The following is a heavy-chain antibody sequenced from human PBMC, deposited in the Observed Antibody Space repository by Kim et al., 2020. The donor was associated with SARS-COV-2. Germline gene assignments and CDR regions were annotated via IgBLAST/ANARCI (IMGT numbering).Heavy chain of an antibody. CDR2: ISWNSGSI. J-gene: IGHJ4*02. CDR1: GFTFGDYA. V-gene: IGHV3-9*01. CDR3: AKDGPDCSSTSCYYFDY. D-gene: IGHD2-2*01. Sequence: GGSLRLSCAASGFTFGDYAMHWVRQAPGKGLEWVSGISWNSGSIGYADSVKGRFTISRDNAKNSLYLQMNSLRAEDTALYYCAKDGPDCSSTSCYYFDYWGQGTLVTVSS.